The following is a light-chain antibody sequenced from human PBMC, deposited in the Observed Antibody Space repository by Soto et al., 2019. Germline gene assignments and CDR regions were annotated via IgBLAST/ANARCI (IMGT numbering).Light chain of an antibody. J-gene: IGKJ3*01. CDR2: DAS. V-gene: IGKV3-20*01. Sequence: EIVLTQSPGTLSLSPGERATLSCRASQSVSNTYLAWYQQKPGQAPRLLIYDASSRATGIPDRFSGSGSGTDFTLTISRLEPEDFALYYCQHYGRSPGLFTFGPGTKVDIK. CDR1: QSVSNTY. CDR3: QHYGRSPGLFT.